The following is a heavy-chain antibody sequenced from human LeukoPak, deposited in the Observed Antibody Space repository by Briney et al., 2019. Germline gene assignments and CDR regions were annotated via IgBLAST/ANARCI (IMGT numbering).Heavy chain of an antibody. CDR2: ISSSGSTI. D-gene: IGHD3-10*01. CDR1: GFTFSDYY. Sequence: PGGSLRLSCAASGFTFSDYYMSWIRQAPGKGLEWVSDISSSGSTIYYADSVKGRFTISRDNAKNSLYLQMNSLRAEDTAVYYCARNGLWFGELVYYYYYMDVWGKGTTVTVSS. J-gene: IGHJ6*03. V-gene: IGHV3-11*04. CDR3: ARNGLWFGELVYYYYYMDV.